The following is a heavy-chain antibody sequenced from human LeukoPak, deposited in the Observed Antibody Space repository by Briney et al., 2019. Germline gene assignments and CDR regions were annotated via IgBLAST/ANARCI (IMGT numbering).Heavy chain of an antibody. CDR1: GYTFTGYY. D-gene: IGHD3-9*01. V-gene: IGHV1-2*02. CDR3: ARVYYDILTGYYSHYFDY. CDR2: INPNSGGT. J-gene: IGHJ4*02. Sequence: ASVKVSCKASGYTFTGYYMHWVRQAPGQGLEWMGWINPNSGGTNYAQKFQGRVTMTRDTSISTAYMELSRLRSDDTAVYYCARVYYDILTGYYSHYFDYWGQGTLDTVSS.